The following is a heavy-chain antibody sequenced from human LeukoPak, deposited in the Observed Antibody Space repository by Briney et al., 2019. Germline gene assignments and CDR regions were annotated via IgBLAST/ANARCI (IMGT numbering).Heavy chain of an antibody. D-gene: IGHD5-12*01. V-gene: IGHV4-38-2*02. CDR2: IYHSGST. J-gene: IGHJ6*03. CDR3: ARVDWLRDYYYYMDV. CDR1: GGSISSYY. Sequence: SETLSLTCTVSGGSISSYYWGWIRQPPGKGLEWIGIIYHSGSTYYNPSLKSRVTLSVDTSKNQFSLKVTSVTAADTAVYYCARVDWLRDYYYYMDVWGKGTTVTVSS.